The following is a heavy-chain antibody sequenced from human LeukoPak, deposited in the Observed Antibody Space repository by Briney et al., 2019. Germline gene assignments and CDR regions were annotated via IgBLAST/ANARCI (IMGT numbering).Heavy chain of an antibody. V-gene: IGHV3-53*01. Sequence: GGSLRLFCAASGFTVSSNYMSWVRQAPGKGLEWVSVIYSGGSTDYADSVKGRFTISRDNSKNTPYLQMNSLTAEPTALYYCARALAGWLQSGAFDIGGQGRMVTVSS. D-gene: IGHD5-24*01. CDR1: GFTVSSNY. CDR3: ARALAGWLQSGAFDI. CDR2: IYSGGST. J-gene: IGHJ3*02.